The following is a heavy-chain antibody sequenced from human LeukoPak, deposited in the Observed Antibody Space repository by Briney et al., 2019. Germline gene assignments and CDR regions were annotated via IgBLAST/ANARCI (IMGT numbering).Heavy chain of an antibody. J-gene: IGHJ6*02. CDR2: IYYSGST. CDR1: GGSISSGGYS. Sequence: SETLSLTCAVSGGSISSGGYSWSWIRQHPGKGLEWIGYIYYSGSTYYNPSLKSRVTISVDTSKNQFSLKLSSVTAADTAVYYCARDAPPITVTTWYYYGMDVWGQGTTVTVSS. CDR3: ARDAPPITVTTWYYYGMDV. V-gene: IGHV4-31*11. D-gene: IGHD4-17*01.